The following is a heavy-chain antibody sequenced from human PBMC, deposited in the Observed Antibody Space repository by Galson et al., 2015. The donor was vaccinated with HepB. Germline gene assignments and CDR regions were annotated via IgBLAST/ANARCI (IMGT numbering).Heavy chain of an antibody. V-gene: IGHV5-51*01. D-gene: IGHD2-21*02. CDR3: ARRLYCGGDCYLKNWFDP. CDR2: IYPGDSDT. J-gene: IGHJ5*02. CDR1: GYSFTNYW. Sequence: QSGAEVKKPGESLKISCKGSGYSFTNYWIGWVRQMPGKGLEWMGIIYPGDSDTRYSPSFQGQVTISADKSITTAYLQWSSLKASDTAMYYCARRLYCGGDCYLKNWFDPWGQGTLVTVSS.